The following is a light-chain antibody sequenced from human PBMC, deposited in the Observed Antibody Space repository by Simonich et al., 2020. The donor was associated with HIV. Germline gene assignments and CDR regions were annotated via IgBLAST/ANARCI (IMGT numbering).Light chain of an antibody. CDR1: QSISTW. V-gene: IGKV1-5*03. CDR3: QQYNTYPRT. Sequence: DIQMTQSPSTLSAAVGERVPITCRASQSISTWLAWYQQKPGKSPKILIYEASTLESGVPSRFSGSGSGTEFTLTISGLQPDDFATYYCQQYNTYPRTFGQGTKVEI. J-gene: IGKJ1*01. CDR2: EAS.